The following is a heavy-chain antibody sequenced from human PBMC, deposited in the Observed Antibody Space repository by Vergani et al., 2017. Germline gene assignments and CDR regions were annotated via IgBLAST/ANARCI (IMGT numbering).Heavy chain of an antibody. V-gene: IGHV4-39*07. CDR2: IYYSGST. Sequence: QLQLQESGPGLVKPSETLSLTCTVSGGSISSSSYYWGWIRQPPGKGLEWIGSIYYSGSTNYNPSLKSRVTISVDTSKNQFSLKLSSVTAADTAVYYCARVSYCSSTSCYGEPRYGMDVWGQGTTVTVSS. CDR3: ARVSYCSSTSCYGEPRYGMDV. D-gene: IGHD2-2*01. J-gene: IGHJ6*02. CDR1: GGSISSSSYY.